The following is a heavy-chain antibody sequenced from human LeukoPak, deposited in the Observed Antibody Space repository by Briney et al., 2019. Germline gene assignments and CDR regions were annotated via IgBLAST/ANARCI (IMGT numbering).Heavy chain of an antibody. D-gene: IGHD6-19*01. J-gene: IGHJ4*02. CDR2: ISYSGST. CDR1: GGSISSYY. CDR3: ARRSSSSGWYVDY. V-gene: IGHV4-59*08. Sequence: PSETLSLTCTVSGGSISSYYWSWIRQPAGKGLEWIGQISYSGSTTYNPSLESRVTISVDTSNNQFSLRLSSVTASDTAIYYCARRSSSSGWYVDYWGQGTLVTVSS.